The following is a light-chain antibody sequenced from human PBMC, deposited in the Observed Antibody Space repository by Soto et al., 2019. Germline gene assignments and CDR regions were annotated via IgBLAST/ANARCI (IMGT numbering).Light chain of an antibody. Sequence: EIVLTQSPGTLSLSPGERATLSYRASQSVSSSYLAWYQQKPGQAPRLLIYGASSRATGIPDRFSGSGSGTEFTLTISSLQAEDVAVYYCQQYYITPQTFGQGTKGDIK. J-gene: IGKJ1*01. CDR3: QQYYITPQT. CDR1: QSVSSSY. V-gene: IGKV3-20*01. CDR2: GAS.